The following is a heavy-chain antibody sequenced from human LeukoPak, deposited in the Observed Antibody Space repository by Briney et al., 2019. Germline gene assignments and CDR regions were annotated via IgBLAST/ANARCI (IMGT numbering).Heavy chain of an antibody. J-gene: IGHJ5*02. Sequence: PSETLSLTCTVSGGSISSSSYYWGWIRQPPGKGLEWIGSIYYSGSAYYNPSLKSRVTISVDTSKNQFSLKLSSVTAADTAVYYCARVGGKYGSGSPSWGQGTLVTVSS. CDR1: GGSISSSSYY. CDR3: ARVGGKYGSGSPS. V-gene: IGHV4-39*07. CDR2: IYYSGSA. D-gene: IGHD3-10*01.